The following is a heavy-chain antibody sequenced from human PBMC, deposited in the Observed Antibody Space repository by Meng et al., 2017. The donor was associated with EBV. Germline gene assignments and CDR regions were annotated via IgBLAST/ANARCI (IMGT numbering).Heavy chain of an antibody. J-gene: IGHJ4*02. CDR3: ARGVEENGSHYPFDS. Sequence: QVQLVESWSKWKRPGASVKVSCKASGYTFRNYAINWMRQVPGQGLEWMGWINTYSGKATFAQGFTGRFVFSLDTPVTTAHLQISGLKTEDSAVYYCARGVEENGSHYPFDSWGQGTLVTVSS. CDR1: GYTFRNYA. CDR2: INTYSGKA. D-gene: IGHD1-1*01. V-gene: IGHV7-4-1*02.